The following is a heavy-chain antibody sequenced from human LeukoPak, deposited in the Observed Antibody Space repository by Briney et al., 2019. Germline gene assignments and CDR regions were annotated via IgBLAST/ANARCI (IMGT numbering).Heavy chain of an antibody. CDR2: ICSTGSNI. D-gene: IGHD5-18*01. CDR1: AFTFSSYE. V-gene: IGHV3-48*03. CDR3: ARGGRGYSFAQADY. J-gene: IGHJ4*02. Sequence: GGSLRLSCAASAFTFSSYEMNWVRQAPGKGLEWVSYICSTGSNIYYSDSVKGRFTISRDNAKNSLYLQMNSVRAEDTAVYYCARGGRGYSFAQADYWGQGTLVTVSS.